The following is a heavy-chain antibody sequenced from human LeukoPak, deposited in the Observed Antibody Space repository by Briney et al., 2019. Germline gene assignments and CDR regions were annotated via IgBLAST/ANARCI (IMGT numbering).Heavy chain of an antibody. CDR3: VRSPTYYNMDV. Sequence: PGESLTLSCAASGFTFSNYVIHWVRQAPGKGLEWLAVISYDGTNKYYADFVKGRFTISRDHSQSTLDLQMNTLGGADTAVYYCVRSPTYYNMDVWGKGTTVTVSS. CDR1: GFTFSNYV. V-gene: IGHV3-30*03. J-gene: IGHJ6*03. CDR2: ISYDGTNK.